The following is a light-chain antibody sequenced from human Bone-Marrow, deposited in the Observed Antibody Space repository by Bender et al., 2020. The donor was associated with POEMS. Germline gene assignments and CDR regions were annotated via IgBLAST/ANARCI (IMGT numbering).Light chain of an antibody. Sequence: QSALTQPASVSASPGQSITVSCTGTSSDVGAYDGVSWFQQHPGKAPQLILYDVDSRPSGISNRFSGSKSGNTASLTISGLQAEDEADYYCCSYARGYSVVFGGGTKVTVL. V-gene: IGLV2-14*03. J-gene: IGLJ2*01. CDR2: DVD. CDR1: SSDVGAYDG. CDR3: CSYARGYSVV.